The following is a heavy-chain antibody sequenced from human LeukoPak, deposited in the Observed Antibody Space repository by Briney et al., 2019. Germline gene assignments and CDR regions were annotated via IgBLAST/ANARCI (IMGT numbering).Heavy chain of an antibody. CDR3: ARDKVAIAVAGTRYYYYYYMDV. D-gene: IGHD6-19*01. J-gene: IGHJ6*03. V-gene: IGHV7-4-1*02. CDR1: GYTFTSYA. Sequence: GASVKVSCKASGYTFTSYAMNWVRQAPGQGLEWMGWINTNTGNPTYAQGFPGRFVFSLDTSVSTAYLQISSLKAEDTAVYYCARDKVAIAVAGTRYYYYYYMDVWGKGTTVTVSS. CDR2: INTNTGNP.